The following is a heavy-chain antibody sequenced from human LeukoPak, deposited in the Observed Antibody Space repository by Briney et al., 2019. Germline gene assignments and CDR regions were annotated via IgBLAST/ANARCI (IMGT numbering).Heavy chain of an antibody. Sequence: SETLSLTCTVSGSSISSYYWSWIRQPPGKGQEWIGYIYYSGSTNYNPSLKSRVTIPVDTSKNQFSLKLSSVTAADTAVYYCARGDVGYYDFWSGYPRAFDYWGQGTQVTVSS. D-gene: IGHD3-3*01. CDR2: IYYSGST. V-gene: IGHV4-59*01. CDR3: ARGDVGYYDFWSGYPRAFDY. CDR1: GSSISSYY. J-gene: IGHJ4*02.